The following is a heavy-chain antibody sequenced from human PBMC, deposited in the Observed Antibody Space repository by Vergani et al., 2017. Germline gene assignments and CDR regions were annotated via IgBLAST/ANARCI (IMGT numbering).Heavy chain of an antibody. D-gene: IGHD3-16*01. CDR3: ARGTGWPPYFDC. V-gene: IGHV3-9*01. Sequence: EVQLVESGGGLVQPGRSLRLSCAASGFTFDDYAMHWVRQAPGKGLEWVSGISWNSGSIGYADSVQGRFTISRDNAKNTLYLEMNRLRADDTAVYYCARGTGWPPYFDCWGEGTRVTVSS. J-gene: IGHJ4*02. CDR2: ISWNSGSI. CDR1: GFTFDDYA.